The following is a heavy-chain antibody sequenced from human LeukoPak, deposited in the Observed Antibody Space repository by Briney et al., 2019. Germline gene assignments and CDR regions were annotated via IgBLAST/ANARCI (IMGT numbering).Heavy chain of an antibody. Sequence: GGSLRLSCAASGFTFSSYAMHWVRQAPGKGLEWVAVISYDGSNKYYADSVKGRFTISRDNSKNTLYLQMNSLRAEDTAVYYCARDPYSGNPYYYYGMDVWGQGTTVTVSS. CDR1: GFTFSSYA. CDR2: ISYDGSNK. CDR3: ARDPYSGNPYYYYGMDV. V-gene: IGHV3-30-3*01. D-gene: IGHD4-23*01. J-gene: IGHJ6*02.